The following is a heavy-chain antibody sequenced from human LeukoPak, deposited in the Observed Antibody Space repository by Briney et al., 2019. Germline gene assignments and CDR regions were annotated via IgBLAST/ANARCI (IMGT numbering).Heavy chain of an antibody. CDR2: IHPSDGST. Sequence: ASVKVSCKASGYMFTGYYMHWVRQAPGQGLEWMGVIHPSDGSTSYAPKFQGRVTMTRDTSTTTVYMELSSLTSEDTAVYYCARGGVYGNWFDPWGQGTLVTVSS. J-gene: IGHJ5*02. V-gene: IGHV1-46*01. D-gene: IGHD2-8*01. CDR1: GYMFTGYY. CDR3: ARGGVYGNWFDP.